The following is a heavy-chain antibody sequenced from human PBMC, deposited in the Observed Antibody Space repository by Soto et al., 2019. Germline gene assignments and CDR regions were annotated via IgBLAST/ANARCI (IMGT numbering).Heavy chain of an antibody. CDR1: GTSISSSYW. J-gene: IGHJ4*02. D-gene: IGHD2-21*01. CDR2: IYHNGIT. V-gene: IGHV4-4*02. Sequence: QVQLKQSGPGLVRPSGTLSLTCRVSGTSISSSYWWAWVRQSPGKGLEWIGEIYHNGITKYNPSLXGXXXMXXDKSNNQFSLKLTSVTAADTAVYYCATVPPRIVVVLAEFPTWGQGTLVTVSS. CDR3: ATVPPRIVVVLAEFPT.